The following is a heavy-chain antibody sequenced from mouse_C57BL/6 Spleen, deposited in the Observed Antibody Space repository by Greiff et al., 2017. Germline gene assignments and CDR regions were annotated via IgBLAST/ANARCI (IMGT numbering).Heavy chain of an antibody. CDR1: GFTFTDYY. CDR2: IRNKANGYTT. D-gene: IGHD1-1*01. Sequence: EVMLVESGGGLVQPGGSLSLSCAASGFTFTDYYMSWVRQPPGKALEWLGFIRNKANGYTTEYSASLQGRFTISRDNSQSILYLQMNALRAEDSATYYCARSYGSSLDWYFDVWGTGTTVTVSS. V-gene: IGHV7-3*01. J-gene: IGHJ1*03. CDR3: ARSYGSSLDWYFDV.